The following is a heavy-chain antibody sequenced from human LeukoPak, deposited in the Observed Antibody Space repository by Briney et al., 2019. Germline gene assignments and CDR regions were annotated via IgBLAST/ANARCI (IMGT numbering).Heavy chain of an antibody. V-gene: IGHV3-48*03. CDR3: AKGRWGLTIDI. D-gene: IGHD3-9*01. J-gene: IGHJ3*02. CDR2: ISTSGSTI. CDR1: GFTFSSYE. Sequence: PGGSLRLSCAASGFTFSSYEMNWVRQAPGKGLEWVSYISTSGSTIYYADSVKGRFSISRDNAKNSLYLQMNSLRAEDTAVYYCAKGRWGLTIDIWGQGTMVTVSS.